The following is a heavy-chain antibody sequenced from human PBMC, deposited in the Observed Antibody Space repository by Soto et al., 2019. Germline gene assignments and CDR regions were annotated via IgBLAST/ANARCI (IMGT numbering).Heavy chain of an antibody. V-gene: IGHV3-30*04. CDR3: ARDGGGFGELLLNSYDAFGL. CDR1: GFSFSTYA. Sequence: QEQLVESGGGVVQPGTSLRLSCTASGFSFSTYAMYWVRQAPGKGREWVAIISYDGSNAQYADSVKGRFTVARDNSKNTLYLQMHSLTAEDTAVYYCARDGGGFGELLLNSYDAFGLWGQGKLVTVSS. CDR2: ISYDGSNA. D-gene: IGHD3-10*01. J-gene: IGHJ3*01.